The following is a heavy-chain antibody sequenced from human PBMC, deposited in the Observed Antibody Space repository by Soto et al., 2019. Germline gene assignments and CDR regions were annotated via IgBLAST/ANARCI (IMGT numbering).Heavy chain of an antibody. CDR3: ARKEVIAIQPLFDY. D-gene: IGHD2-21*01. CDR1: GGSFSGYY. Sequence: SETLSLTCAVYGGSFSGYYWSWIRQPPGKGLEWIGEINHSGSTNYNPSLKSRVTISVDTSKNQFSLKLSSVTAADTAVYYCARKEVIAIQPLFDYWGQGTLVTVSS. CDR2: INHSGST. V-gene: IGHV4-34*01. J-gene: IGHJ4*02.